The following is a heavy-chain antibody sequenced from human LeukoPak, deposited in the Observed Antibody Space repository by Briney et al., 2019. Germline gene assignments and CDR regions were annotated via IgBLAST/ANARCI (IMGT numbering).Heavy chain of an antibody. J-gene: IGHJ5*02. CDR3: ARKGYSISWYSP. CDR2: IYYSGST. CDR1: GDSISSSSYY. V-gene: IGHV4-39*07. D-gene: IGHD6-13*01. Sequence: SETLSLTCTVSGDSISSSSYYWGWTRQPPGKGLGWIGSIYYSGSTSYNPSLKSRVTISLDTSKDQFSLKLTSVTAADTAVYYCARKGYSISWYSPWGQGTLVTVSS.